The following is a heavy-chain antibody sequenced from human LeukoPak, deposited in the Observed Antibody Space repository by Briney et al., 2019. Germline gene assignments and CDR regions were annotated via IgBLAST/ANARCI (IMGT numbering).Heavy chain of an antibody. CDR2: ISGSGGST. CDR3: AKDPHSGSYEYYFDY. J-gene: IGHJ4*02. D-gene: IGHD1-26*01. V-gene: IGHV3-23*01. CDR1: GFTFSSYA. Sequence: GGSLRLSCAASGFTFSSYAMSWVRKAPGKGLEWVSAISGSGGSTYYADSVKGRFTISRDNSKNTLYLQMNSLRAEDTAVYYCAKDPHSGSYEYYFDYWGQGTLVTVSS.